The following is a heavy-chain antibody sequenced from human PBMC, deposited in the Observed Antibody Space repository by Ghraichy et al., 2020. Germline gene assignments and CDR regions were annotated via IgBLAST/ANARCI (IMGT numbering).Heavy chain of an antibody. V-gene: IGHV6-1*01. J-gene: IGHJ4*02. Sequence: SETLSLTCAISGDSVSSNRAAWNWIRQSPSRGLECLGRTHYKSKWYNEYAASVRGRININPDKSKNQFSLQLNSVTTEDTAVYYCAREFYDTMTTFLSVGYIDCGRPGALVTVST. CDR3: AREFYDTMTTFLSVGYIDC. CDR2: THYKSKWYN. D-gene: IGHD4-17*01. CDR1: GDSVSSNRAA.